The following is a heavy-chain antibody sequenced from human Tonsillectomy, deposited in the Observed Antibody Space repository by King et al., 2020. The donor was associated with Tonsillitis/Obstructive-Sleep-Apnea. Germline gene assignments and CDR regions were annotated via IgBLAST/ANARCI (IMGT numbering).Heavy chain of an antibody. CDR2: IDHSGST. V-gene: IGHV4-34*01. Sequence: VQLQQWGAGLLKPSETLSLTCAVYGGSFSGYYWSWIRHPPGKGLEWIGEIDHSGSTNYNPSLKSRVIISVDTSKNQFSLELSSVTAADTAVYYCAREFDSLDYWGQGTLVTVSS. J-gene: IGHJ4*02. D-gene: IGHD2-15*01. CDR1: GGSFSGYY. CDR3: AREFDSLDY.